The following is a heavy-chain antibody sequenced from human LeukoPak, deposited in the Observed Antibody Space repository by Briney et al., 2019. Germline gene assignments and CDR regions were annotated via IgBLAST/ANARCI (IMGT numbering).Heavy chain of an antibody. D-gene: IGHD6-6*01. CDR3: ARGYSSSSELNWFDP. Sequence: ASVKVSCKASGYTFTSYGISWVRQAPGQWLEWMGWISAYNGNTNYAQKLQGRVTMTTDTSTSTAYMELRSLRSDDTAVYYCARGYSSSSELNWFDPWGQGTLVTVSS. J-gene: IGHJ5*02. V-gene: IGHV1-18*01. CDR2: ISAYNGNT. CDR1: GYTFTSYG.